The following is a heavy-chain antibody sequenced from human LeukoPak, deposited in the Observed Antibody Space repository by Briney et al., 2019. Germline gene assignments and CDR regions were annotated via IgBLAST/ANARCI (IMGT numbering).Heavy chain of an antibody. Sequence: GGSLRLSCAASGFTFSSYWMYWVRQAPGKGLVWVSLVDGDGSGTAYADSVKGRFTVSRDNAKSTLYLQMNTLRAEDTAVYYCAKDKGFGAKNYFYGMDVWGQGTTVTVSS. CDR2: VDGDGSGT. D-gene: IGHD3-10*01. V-gene: IGHV3-74*01. CDR1: GFTFSSYW. CDR3: AKDKGFGAKNYFYGMDV. J-gene: IGHJ6*02.